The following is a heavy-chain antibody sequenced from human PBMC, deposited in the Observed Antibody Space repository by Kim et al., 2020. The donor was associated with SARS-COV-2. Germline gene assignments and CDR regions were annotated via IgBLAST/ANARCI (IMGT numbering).Heavy chain of an antibody. CDR3: ARGVGSLAATRFDY. D-gene: IGHD2-15*01. CDR1: GGSISSSSYY. V-gene: IGHV4-39*07. J-gene: IGHJ4*02. Sequence: SETLSLTCTVSGGSISSSSYYWGWIRQPPGKGLEWIGSIYYSGSTYYNPSLKSRVTISVDTSKNQFSLKLSSVTAADTAVYYCARGVGSLAATRFDYWGQGTLVTVSS. CDR2: IYYSGST.